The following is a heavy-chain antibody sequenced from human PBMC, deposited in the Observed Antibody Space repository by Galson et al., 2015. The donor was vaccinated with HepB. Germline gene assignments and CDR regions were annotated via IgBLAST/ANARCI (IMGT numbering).Heavy chain of an antibody. CDR1: GGTFSSYA. CDR2: IIPIFGTA. J-gene: IGHJ6*02. CDR3: ARGRGVTAMVTVKRYYYGMDV. D-gene: IGHD5-18*01. V-gene: IGHV1-69*06. Sequence: SVKVSCKASGGTFSSYAISWVRQAPGQGLEWMGGIIPIFGTANYAQKFQGRVTITADKSTSTAYMELSSLRSEDTAVCYCARGRGVTAMVTVKRYYYGMDVWGQGTTVTVSS.